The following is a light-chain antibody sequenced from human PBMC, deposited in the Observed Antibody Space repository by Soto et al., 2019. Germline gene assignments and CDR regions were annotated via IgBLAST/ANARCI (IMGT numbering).Light chain of an antibody. CDR3: QQYDEWPLT. J-gene: IGKJ4*01. Sequence: EKVMTQSPATLSVSPGERATLSCRASQNVKTRLAWYQQKPGQAPRLLLYDAFTRATGIPARFSGCASGTEFTLTISSLQSEDFPVYYCQQYDEWPLTFSGGTKVEIK. V-gene: IGKV3-15*01. CDR1: QNVKTR. CDR2: DAF.